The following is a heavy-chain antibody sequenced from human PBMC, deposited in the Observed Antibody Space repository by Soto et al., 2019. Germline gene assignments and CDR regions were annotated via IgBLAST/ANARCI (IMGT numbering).Heavy chain of an antibody. V-gene: IGHV3-64D*06. J-gene: IGHJ3*01. CDR2: ISSNGGGA. Sequence: GGSLRLSCSVSGFTFSNYAMHWVRQAPGKGLEYVSAISSNGGGAYYADSVNGRFTISRDNSKNTLYLQMSSLRVEDTAMYYCVKALSARYNSAKAFDVWGQGTMVTVS. CDR3: VKALSARYNSAKAFDV. CDR1: GFTFSNYA. D-gene: IGHD2-2*02.